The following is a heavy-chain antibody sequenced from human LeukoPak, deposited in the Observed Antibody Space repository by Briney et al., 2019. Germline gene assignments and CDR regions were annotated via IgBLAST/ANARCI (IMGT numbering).Heavy chain of an antibody. Sequence: KPSETLSLTCTVSGGSISSYYWSWIRQPPGKGLEWIGYIYYSGSTNYNPSLKSRVTISVDTSKNQFSLKLSSVTAADTAVYYCARAQGYFDWLLFTFDYWGQGTLVTVSS. V-gene: IGHV4-59*08. J-gene: IGHJ4*02. CDR2: IYYSGST. CDR1: GGSISSYY. CDR3: ARAQGYFDWLLFTFDY. D-gene: IGHD3-9*01.